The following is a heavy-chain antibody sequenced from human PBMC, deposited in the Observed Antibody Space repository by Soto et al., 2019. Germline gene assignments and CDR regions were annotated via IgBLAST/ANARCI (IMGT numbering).Heavy chain of an antibody. CDR3: ARAWGVPDPLYYYNGMDV. Sequence: GGSLRLSCAASGFTFSNYWMHWVRQVPGKGLVWVSRINSDETITDYADSVKGRFTISRDNAKNTLYLEMNSLRAEDTAVYSCARAWGVPDPLYYYNGMDVWGQGTTVTV. CDR1: GFTFSNYW. CDR2: INSDETIT. V-gene: IGHV3-74*01. J-gene: IGHJ6*02. D-gene: IGHD2-2*01.